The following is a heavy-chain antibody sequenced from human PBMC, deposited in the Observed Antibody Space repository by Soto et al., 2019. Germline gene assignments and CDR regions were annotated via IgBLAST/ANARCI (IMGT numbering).Heavy chain of an antibody. D-gene: IGHD3-16*01. J-gene: IGHJ1*01. Sequence: SQTLSLTCAISGDSVSSNSAAWNWIRHSPSRGLEWLGRTYYRSKWYYDYAVSVISRITISPDTSKNQFSLQLNSMTPEDTAVYYCAILLRSKYFQHWGQGTLVTVSS. CDR2: TYYRSKWYY. CDR1: GDSVSSNSAA. CDR3: AILLRSKYFQH. V-gene: IGHV6-1*01.